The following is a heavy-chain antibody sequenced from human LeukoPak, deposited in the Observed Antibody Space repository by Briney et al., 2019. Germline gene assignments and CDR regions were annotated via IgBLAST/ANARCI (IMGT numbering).Heavy chain of an antibody. CDR2: IWYDGSNK. CDR3: ARDRSFDLDY. Sequence: GRSLRLSCAASGFTSSSYAMHWVRQAPGKGLEWVAVIWYDGSNKHYADSVKGRFTISRDNSKNTLYLQMNSLRAEDTAVYYCARDRSFDLDYWGQGTLVTVSS. D-gene: IGHD3-9*01. V-gene: IGHV3-33*01. J-gene: IGHJ4*02. CDR1: GFTSSSYA.